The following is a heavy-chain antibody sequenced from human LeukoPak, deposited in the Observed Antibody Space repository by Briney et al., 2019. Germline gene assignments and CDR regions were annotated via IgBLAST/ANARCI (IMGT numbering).Heavy chain of an antibody. V-gene: IGHV4-59*01. Sequence: KPSETLSLTCSFSGGSISNYYWSWVRQPPGKGLEGIGYIYYSGSTDYNPSLKSRVTISIDTSKNHFSLSLSSVTAADTASYYCARGYAYGPNYYFDYWGQGTLVTVSS. CDR3: ARGYAYGPNYYFDY. CDR1: GGSISNYY. CDR2: IYYSGST. D-gene: IGHD5-18*01. J-gene: IGHJ4*02.